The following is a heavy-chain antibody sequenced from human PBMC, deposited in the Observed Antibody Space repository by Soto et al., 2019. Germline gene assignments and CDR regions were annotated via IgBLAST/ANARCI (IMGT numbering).Heavy chain of an antibody. V-gene: IGHV1-18*01. D-gene: IGHD3-22*01. CDR1: GYTFTRNG. Sequence: QVHLVQSGAEVKKPGASVNVSCKTSGYTFTRNGISWVRQAPGQGLEWMGWISPNSGNIKYAQKLQGRVIMTTDTSTSTAYMELRSLRSDGTAAYYCVKDRDSNTWPSRDVWGPGTTVTVSS. J-gene: IGHJ6*02. CDR3: VKDRDSNTWPSRDV. CDR2: ISPNSGNI.